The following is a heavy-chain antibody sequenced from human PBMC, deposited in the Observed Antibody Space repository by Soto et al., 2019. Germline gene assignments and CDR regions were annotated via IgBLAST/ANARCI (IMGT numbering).Heavy chain of an antibody. V-gene: IGHV3-7*01. D-gene: IGHD5-18*01. CDR1: GYSISTYW. Sequence: GGSLRLSCAASGYSISTYWMSWVRQAPGKGLEWVANVKQDGSEEYYVDSVKGRFTISRVNAKNSLYLQMNSLRAEDTAVYYCAALDTAMVKTAGYWGQGTLVTVSS. CDR2: VKQDGSEE. CDR3: AALDTAMVKTAGY. J-gene: IGHJ4*02.